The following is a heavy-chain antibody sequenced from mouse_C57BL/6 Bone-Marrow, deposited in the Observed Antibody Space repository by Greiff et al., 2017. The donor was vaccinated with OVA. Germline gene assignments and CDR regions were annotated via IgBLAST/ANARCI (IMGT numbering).Heavy chain of an antibody. CDR1: GFTFSDYG. D-gene: IGHD2-1*01. Sequence: EVQLQESGGGLVQPGGSLKLSCAASGFTFSDYGMAWVRQAPRKGPEWVAFISNLAYSIYYADTVTGRFTISRENAKNTLYLEMSSLRSEDTAMYYCARRSYGNYLDYWGQGTTLTVSS. V-gene: IGHV5-15*01. CDR3: ARRSYGNYLDY. CDR2: ISNLAYSI. J-gene: IGHJ2*01.